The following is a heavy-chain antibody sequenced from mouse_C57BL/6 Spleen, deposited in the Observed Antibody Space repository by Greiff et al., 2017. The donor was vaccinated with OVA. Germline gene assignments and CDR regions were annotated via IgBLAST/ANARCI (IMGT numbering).Heavy chain of an antibody. Sequence: QVQLQQPGAELVKPGASVKLSCKASGYNFTSYWMHWVKQRPGQGLEWIGMIHPNSGSTNYNEKFKSKATPTVEKSSSTAYMQLSSLTSEDSAVYYCARGDFYYGSSHYYYAMDYWGQGTSVTVSS. J-gene: IGHJ4*01. V-gene: IGHV1-64*01. CDR1: GYNFTSYW. CDR2: IHPNSGST. CDR3: ARGDFYYGSSHYYYAMDY. D-gene: IGHD1-1*01.